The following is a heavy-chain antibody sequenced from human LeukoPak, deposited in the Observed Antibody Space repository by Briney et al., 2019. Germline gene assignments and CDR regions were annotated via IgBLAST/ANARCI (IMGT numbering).Heavy chain of an antibody. J-gene: IGHJ4*02. CDR2: INPSSGGT. V-gene: IGHV1-2*02. CDR1: GYTFTGYY. D-gene: IGHD6-13*01. Sequence: ASVKVSCKASGYTFTGYYMHWVRQAPGQGLEWMGWINPSSGGTNYAQKFQGRVTMTRDTSISTAYMELSRLRSDDTAVYYCARGLEAQLVLFNIWGQGTLVTVSS. CDR3: ARGLEAQLVLFNI.